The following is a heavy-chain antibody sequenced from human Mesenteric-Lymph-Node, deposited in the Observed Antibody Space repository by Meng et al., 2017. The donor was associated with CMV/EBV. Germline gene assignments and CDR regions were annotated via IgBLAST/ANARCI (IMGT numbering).Heavy chain of an antibody. CDR2: IYEGGNR. V-gene: IGHV3-66*02. CDR3: ARDEIFWSGRYSDY. D-gene: IGHD3-3*01. Sequence: GGSLRLSCVASGFTVSSKSMSWVRQAPGKGLEFVSLIYEGGNRYEADSVKGRFTISRDNSKNTVYLQMHSLTTEDTAVYYCARDEIFWSGRYSDYWGQGTLVTVSS. J-gene: IGHJ4*02. CDR1: GFTVSSKS.